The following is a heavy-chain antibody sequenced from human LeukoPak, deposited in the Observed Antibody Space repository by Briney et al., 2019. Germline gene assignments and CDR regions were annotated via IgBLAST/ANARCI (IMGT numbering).Heavy chain of an antibody. D-gene: IGHD1-1*01. CDR1: GYTFTSYY. J-gene: IGHJ6*03. Sequence: ASVKVSCKASGYTFTSYYMHWVRQAPGQGLEWMGIINPSGGSTSYAQKFQGRVTMTRDTSTSTVYMELSSLRSEDTAVYYCARGIGTTSHPRGYYMDVWGKGTTVTVSS. CDR3: ARGIGTTSHPRGYYMDV. CDR2: INPSGGST. V-gene: IGHV1-46*01.